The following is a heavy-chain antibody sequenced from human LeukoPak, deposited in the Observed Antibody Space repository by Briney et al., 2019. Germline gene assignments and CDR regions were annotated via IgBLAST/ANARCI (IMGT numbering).Heavy chain of an antibody. V-gene: IGHV3-7*01. Sequence: PGGSLRLSCAASRFTFSSYWMTWVRQAPGKGLEWVANIKQDGSEKYYVDSVKGRFTISRDNAKNSLYLQMNSLRAEDTAVYYCARLEGNQWLVPFDYWGQGTLVTVSS. J-gene: IGHJ4*02. CDR1: RFTFSSYW. D-gene: IGHD6-19*01. CDR2: IKQDGSEK. CDR3: ARLEGNQWLVPFDY.